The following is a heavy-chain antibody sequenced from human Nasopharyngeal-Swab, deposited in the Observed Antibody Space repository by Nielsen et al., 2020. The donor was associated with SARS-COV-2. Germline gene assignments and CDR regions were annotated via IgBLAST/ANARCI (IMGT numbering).Heavy chain of an antibody. CDR3: ARAVAGATDY. J-gene: IGHJ4*02. Sequence: GESLKISCAVSGFTFSTFWMTWVRQAPGKGLEWVANIKEDGSQKYYLDSVKGRFTFSRDNAKNSLYLQMNSLRAEDTAIYFCARAVAGATDYWGQGTLVTVSS. CDR2: IKEDGSQK. V-gene: IGHV3-7*03. CDR1: GFTFSTFW. D-gene: IGHD1-26*01.